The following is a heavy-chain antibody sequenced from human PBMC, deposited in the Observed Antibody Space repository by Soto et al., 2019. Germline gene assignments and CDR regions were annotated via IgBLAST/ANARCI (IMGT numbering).Heavy chain of an antibody. D-gene: IGHD2-2*02. J-gene: IGHJ4*02. Sequence: ASVKVSCKASGYTFTSYAMHWVRQAPGQRLEWMGWINAGNGNTKYSQKFQGRVTITRDTSASTAYMELSSLRSEDTAVYYCARYYCSSTSCYIDYWGQGTLVTAPQ. CDR1: GYTFTSYA. V-gene: IGHV1-3*01. CDR2: INAGNGNT. CDR3: ARYYCSSTSCYIDY.